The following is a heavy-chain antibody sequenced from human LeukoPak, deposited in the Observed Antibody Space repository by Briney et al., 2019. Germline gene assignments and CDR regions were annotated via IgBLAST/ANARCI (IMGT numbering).Heavy chain of an antibody. Sequence: GGSLRLSCAASGFTFSDYYMSWVRQAPGKGLEWVANIKQDGSEKYYMDSVKGRFTISRDNAKNSLYLQMHSLRAEDTAVCSCARDLYPVGDGYPIWGYWGQGTLVTVSS. J-gene: IGHJ4*02. CDR3: ARDLYPVGDGYPIWGY. D-gene: IGHD5-24*01. CDR1: GFTFSDYY. V-gene: IGHV3-7*01. CDR2: IKQDGSEK.